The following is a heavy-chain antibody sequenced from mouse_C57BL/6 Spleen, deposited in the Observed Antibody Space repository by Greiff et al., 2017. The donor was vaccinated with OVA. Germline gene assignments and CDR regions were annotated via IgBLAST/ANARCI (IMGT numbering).Heavy chain of an antibody. CDR1: GFTFSDYY. Sequence: EVQLMASEGGLVQPGSSMKLSCTASGFTFSDYYLAWVRQVPEKGLEWVANINYDGSSTYYLDSLKSRFIISRDNAKNILYLQMSSLKSEDTATYYCARALRYYAMDYWGQGTSVTVSS. V-gene: IGHV5-16*01. D-gene: IGHD1-1*01. J-gene: IGHJ4*01. CDR2: INYDGSST. CDR3: ARALRYYAMDY.